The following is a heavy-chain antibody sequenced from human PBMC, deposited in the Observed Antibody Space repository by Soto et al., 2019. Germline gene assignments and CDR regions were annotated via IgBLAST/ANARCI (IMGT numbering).Heavy chain of an antibody. CDR1: GGSISSYY. J-gene: IGHJ4*02. V-gene: IGHV4-59*01. CDR2: IYYSGST. D-gene: IGHD3-16*01. Sequence: QVQLQESGPGLVKPSETLSLTCTVSGGSISSYYWSWIRQPPGKGLEWIGYIYYSGSTNYNPSLKSRVNISVDTSKNEFALKLSSVTAADTAVYYCAIRYGGNFDYWGQGTLVTVSS. CDR3: AIRYGGNFDY.